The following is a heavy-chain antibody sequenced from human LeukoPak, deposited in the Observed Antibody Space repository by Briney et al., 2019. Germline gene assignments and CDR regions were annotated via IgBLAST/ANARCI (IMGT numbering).Heavy chain of an antibody. V-gene: IGHV3-64*04. CDR2: ISSDGGST. CDR1: GFTFSSFA. Sequence: PGGSLRLSCSASGFTFSSFAMHWVRQAPGKGLEHVSAISSDGGSTYYADSVKGRFTISRDNAKNSLYLQMNSLRAEDTAVYYCARVRDSSGYPAASSYWGQGTLVTVSS. J-gene: IGHJ4*02. D-gene: IGHD3-22*01. CDR3: ARVRDSSGYPAASSY.